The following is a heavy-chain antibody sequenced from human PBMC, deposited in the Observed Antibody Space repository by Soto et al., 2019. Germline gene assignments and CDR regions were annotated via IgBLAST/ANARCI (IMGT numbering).Heavy chain of an antibody. J-gene: IGHJ6*03. CDR1: GFTFSRYT. CDR3: ARAGGYYDYYMDV. V-gene: IGHV3-21*01. D-gene: IGHD3-3*01. Sequence: EVQLVESGGGLVEPGGSVRLSCAASGFTFSRYTMNWVRQAPGKGLEWVSSISYTSTYIYYADSLKGRFTISRDNAKNSLYLHMSGLRAEDTAVYYCARAGGYYDYYMDVWGKGTTVTVSS. CDR2: ISYTSTYI.